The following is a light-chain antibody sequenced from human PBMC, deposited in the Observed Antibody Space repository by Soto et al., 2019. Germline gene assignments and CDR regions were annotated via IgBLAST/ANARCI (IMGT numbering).Light chain of an antibody. CDR3: ASYTSGSTLLV. CDR1: SSDIGGYNY. J-gene: IGLJ1*01. V-gene: IGLV2-14*01. Sequence: QSVLTQPASVSGSPGQSITISCTGTSSDIGGYNYVSWYQQHPGKAPKLMIHEVSNQPSGVSNRFSGSKSGNAASLTISGLQAEDEADYYCASYTSGSTLLVFGTGTKVTVL. CDR2: EVS.